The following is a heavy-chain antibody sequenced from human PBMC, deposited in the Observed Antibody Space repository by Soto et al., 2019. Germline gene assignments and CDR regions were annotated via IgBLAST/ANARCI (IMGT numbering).Heavy chain of an antibody. CDR2: IYYSGST. J-gene: IGHJ4*02. Sequence: SETLSLTCTVSGGSISSGGYYWSWIRQHPGKGLEWIGYIYYSGSTYYNPSLKSRVTISVDTSKNQFSLKLSSVTAADTAVYYCARAISSGSYYFDYWGQGTLVTVSS. CDR1: GGSISSGGYY. D-gene: IGHD3-22*01. CDR3: ARAISSGSYYFDY. V-gene: IGHV4-31*03.